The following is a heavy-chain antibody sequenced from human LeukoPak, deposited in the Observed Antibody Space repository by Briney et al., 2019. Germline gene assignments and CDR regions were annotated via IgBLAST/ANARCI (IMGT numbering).Heavy chain of an antibody. Sequence: GGSLRLSCAASGFTFRDYWMSWMRQAPGKGLEWVANIKYDGDEEYYVDSVKGRFTISRDNAKNSLYLQLNSLRVEDTAVYYCRSGGAAPGAFDNWGQGTLVTVSP. J-gene: IGHJ4*02. D-gene: IGHD4/OR15-4a*01. CDR1: GFTFRDYW. V-gene: IGHV3-7*01. CDR2: IKYDGDEE. CDR3: RSGGAAPGAFDN.